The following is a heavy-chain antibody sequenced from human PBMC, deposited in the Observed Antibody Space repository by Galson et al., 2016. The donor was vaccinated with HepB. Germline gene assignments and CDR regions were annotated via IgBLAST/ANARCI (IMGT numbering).Heavy chain of an antibody. CDR3: ARVRGLVWFGELSTEPNWVDP. CDR2: IDPSNSYI. V-gene: IGHV5-10-1*01. D-gene: IGHD3-10*01. CDR1: GYSFTRYW. Sequence: QSGAEVKKPGESLKISCKGSGYSFTRYWISWVRQMPGKGLEWMGRIDPSNSYINYSPSFQGHITISADKSISTAYLQWSSLKASDTAMYYCARVRGLVWFGELSTEPNWVDPWGQGTLVTVSS. J-gene: IGHJ5*02.